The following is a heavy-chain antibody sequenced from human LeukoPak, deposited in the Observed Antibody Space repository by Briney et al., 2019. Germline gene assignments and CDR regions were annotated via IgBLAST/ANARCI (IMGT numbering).Heavy chain of an antibody. Sequence: GGSLRLSCAASRLTFSSYSMNWVRQAPGKGLEWVSSISSSSSYIYYADSLKGRFTISRDNAKNSLYLQMNSLRAEDTAVYYCARGTPTTRDFDSWGQGTLVTVSS. CDR1: RLTFSSYS. D-gene: IGHD4-11*01. V-gene: IGHV3-21*06. J-gene: IGHJ4*02. CDR2: ISSSSSYI. CDR3: ARGTPTTRDFDS.